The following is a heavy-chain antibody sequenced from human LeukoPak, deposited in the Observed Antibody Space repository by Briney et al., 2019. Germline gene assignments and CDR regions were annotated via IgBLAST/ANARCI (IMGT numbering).Heavy chain of an antibody. CDR1: GFTFSSYS. CDR2: ISSSSSYI. J-gene: IGHJ6*02. CDR3: ASQPPSYYYYGMDV. Sequence: GGSLRLSCAASGFTFSSYSMNWVRQAPGKGLEWVSSISSSSSYIYYADSVKGRFTISRDNAKNSLYLQMNSLRAEDTAVYYCASQPPSYYYYGMDVWGQGTTVTVS. V-gene: IGHV3-21*01.